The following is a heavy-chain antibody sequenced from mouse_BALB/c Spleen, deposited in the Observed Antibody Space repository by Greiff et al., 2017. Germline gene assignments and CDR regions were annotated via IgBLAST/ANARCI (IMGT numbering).Heavy chain of an antibody. CDR1: GFTFSSYA. Sequence: EVNVVESGGGLVKPGGSLKLSCAASGFTFSSYAMSWVRQTPEKRLEWVATISSGGSYTYYPDSVKGRFTISRDNAKNTLYLQMSSLRSEDTAMYYCARQDITTVVSAMDYWGQGTSVTVSS. D-gene: IGHD1-1*01. V-gene: IGHV5-9-3*01. J-gene: IGHJ4*01. CDR3: ARQDITTVVSAMDY. CDR2: ISSGGSYT.